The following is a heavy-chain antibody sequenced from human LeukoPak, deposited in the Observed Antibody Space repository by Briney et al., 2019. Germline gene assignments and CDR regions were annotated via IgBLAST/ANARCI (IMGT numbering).Heavy chain of an antibody. Sequence: ASVKVSCKASGYTFTSYYMHWVRQAPGQGLEWMGIINPSGGSTSYAQKFQGRVTMTRDMSTSTVYMELSSLRSEDTAVYYCARDRNYDFWSGYYTGYFDYWGQGTLVTVSS. CDR3: ARDRNYDFWSGYYTGYFDY. D-gene: IGHD3-3*01. CDR2: INPSGGST. V-gene: IGHV1-46*01. CDR1: GYTFTSYY. J-gene: IGHJ4*02.